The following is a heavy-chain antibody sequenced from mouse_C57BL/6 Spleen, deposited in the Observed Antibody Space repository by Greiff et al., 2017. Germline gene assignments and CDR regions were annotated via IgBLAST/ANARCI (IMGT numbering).Heavy chain of an antibody. CDR3: TRDYYGSSYDAY. D-gene: IGHD1-1*01. Sequence: LQQSGGGLVQPGGSMKLSCVASGFTFSNYWMNWVRQSPEKGLEWVAQIRLKSDNYATHYAESVKGRFTISRDDSKSSVYLQMNNLRAEDTGIYYCTRDYYGSSYDAYWGQGTLVTVSA. CDR1: GFTFSNYW. J-gene: IGHJ3*01. CDR2: IRLKSDNYAT. V-gene: IGHV6-3*01.